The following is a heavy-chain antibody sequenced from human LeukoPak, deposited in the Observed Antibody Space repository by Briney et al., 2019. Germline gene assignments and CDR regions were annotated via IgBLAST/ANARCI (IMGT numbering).Heavy chain of an antibody. Sequence: PGGSLRLSCAASGFTFSSYAMSWVRQAPGKGLEWVSAISGSGGSTYYADSVKGRFTISRDNSKNTLYLQMNSLRAEDTAVYYCAKDLGSSSWYQEGDYWGQGTLVTVSS. CDR2: ISGSGGST. D-gene: IGHD6-13*01. J-gene: IGHJ4*02. CDR1: GFTFSSYA. CDR3: AKDLGSSSWYQEGDY. V-gene: IGHV3-23*01.